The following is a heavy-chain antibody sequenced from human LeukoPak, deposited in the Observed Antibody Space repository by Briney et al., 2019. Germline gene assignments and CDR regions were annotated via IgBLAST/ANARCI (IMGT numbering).Heavy chain of an antibody. Sequence: GASVKVSCKASGYTFTSYDINWVRQATGQRLKWMGWMNPNSGNTGYAQKFQGRVTITRNTSISTAYMELSSLRSEDTAVYYCARAGYCSGGSCASRYWGQGTLVTVSS. J-gene: IGHJ4*02. V-gene: IGHV1-8*03. CDR2: MNPNSGNT. CDR1: GYTFTSYD. D-gene: IGHD2-15*01. CDR3: ARAGYCSGGSCASRY.